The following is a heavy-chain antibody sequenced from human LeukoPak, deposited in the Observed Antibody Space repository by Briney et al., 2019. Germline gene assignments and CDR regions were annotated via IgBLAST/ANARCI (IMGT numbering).Heavy chain of an antibody. V-gene: IGHV3-30*04. CDR1: GFTFSRYA. CDR2: ISFDVTKA. CDR3: ARGRGATKKY. J-gene: IGHJ4*02. D-gene: IGHD1-26*01. Sequence: GRSLRLSCAASGFTFSRYALHWVRQAPGKGLEWVAVISFDVTKAYYADAVKGRFSISRDNSNNTLFLQMNSLRENDTAVYHCARGRGATKKYWGQGTLVTVSS.